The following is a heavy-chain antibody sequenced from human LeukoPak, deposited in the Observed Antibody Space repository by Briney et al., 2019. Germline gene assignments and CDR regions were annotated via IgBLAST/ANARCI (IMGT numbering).Heavy chain of an antibody. V-gene: IGHV3-21*01. CDR3: ARVGIAAAGLYYYYGMDV. Sequence: GGSLRLSCAASGFTFSSYSMNWVRPAPGKGLEWVSSISSSSSYIYYADSVKGRFTISRDNAKNSLYLQMNSLRAEDTAVYYCARVGIAAAGLYYYYGMDVWGQGTTVTASS. D-gene: IGHD6-13*01. CDR2: ISSSSSYI. CDR1: GFTFSSYS. J-gene: IGHJ6*02.